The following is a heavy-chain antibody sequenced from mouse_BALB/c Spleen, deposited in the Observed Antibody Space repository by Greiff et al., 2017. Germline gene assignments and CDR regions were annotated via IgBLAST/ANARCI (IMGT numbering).Heavy chain of an antibody. Sequence: EVQLQQSGAELVRSGASVKLSCTASGFNFKDYYMHWVKQRPEQGLEWIGWIDPENGDTEYAPKFQGMATMTADTSSNTAYLQLSSLTSEDTAVYYCNAYGSRVYSFDYWGQATTLTVSS. CDR1: GFNFKDYY. CDR2: IDPENGDT. D-gene: IGHD1-1*01. V-gene: IGHV14-4*02. J-gene: IGHJ2*01. CDR3: NAYGSRVYSFDY.